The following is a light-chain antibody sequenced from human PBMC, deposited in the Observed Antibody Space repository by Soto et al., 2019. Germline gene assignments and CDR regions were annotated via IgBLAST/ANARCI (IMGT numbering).Light chain of an antibody. CDR1: SIGSKS. Sequence: SSELTQPPSVSVAPGQTATITCGGNSIGSKSVHWYQQMPGQAPVLVISYDSDRPSGIPERFSGSNSGNTATLTISRVEPGDEADYYCQVWETSSGHQAIFGAGTQLTVL. CDR2: YDS. CDR3: QVWETSSGHQAI. V-gene: IGLV3-21*01. J-gene: IGLJ2*01.